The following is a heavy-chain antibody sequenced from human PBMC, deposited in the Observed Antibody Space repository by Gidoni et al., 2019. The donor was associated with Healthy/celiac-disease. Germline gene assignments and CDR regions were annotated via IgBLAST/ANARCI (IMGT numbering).Heavy chain of an antibody. J-gene: IGHJ5*02. CDR1: GFTFSDYY. Sequence: QVQLVESGGGLVKPGGSLGLHWAASGFTFSDYYMSWLRQAPGKGLEWVSYISSSSSYTNYAVSVKGRFTISRDNAKNSMYLQMNSRRAEDTAVYYCARDPRSSGWNWFDPWGQGTLVTVSS. D-gene: IGHD6-19*01. V-gene: IGHV3-11*06. CDR2: ISSSSSYT. CDR3: ARDPRSSGWNWFDP.